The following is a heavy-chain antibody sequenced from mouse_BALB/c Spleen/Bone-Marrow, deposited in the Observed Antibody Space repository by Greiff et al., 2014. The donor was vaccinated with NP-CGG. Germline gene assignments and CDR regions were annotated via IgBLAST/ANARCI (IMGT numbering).Heavy chain of an antibody. CDR3: ARQITTVDYAMDY. Sequence: VQRVESGAELAKPGASVKMSCKASGYTFTSYWMHWVKQRPGQGLEWIGYINPSTGYTEYNQKFKDKATLTADKSSSTAYMQLSSLTSEDSAVYYYARQITTVDYAMDYWGQGTSVTVSS. J-gene: IGHJ4*01. CDR1: GYTFTSYW. D-gene: IGHD1-1*01. CDR2: INPSTGYT. V-gene: IGHV1-7*01.